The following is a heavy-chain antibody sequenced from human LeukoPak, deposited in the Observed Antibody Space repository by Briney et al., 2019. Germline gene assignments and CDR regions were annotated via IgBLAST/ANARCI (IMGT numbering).Heavy chain of an antibody. CDR1: GYTFTSYG. Sequence: ASVKVSCKASGYTFTSYGISCVRQAPGQGLEWMGWISAYNGNTNYAQKLQGRVTMTTDTSTSTAYMELRSLRSDDTAVYYCARVRYYYDSNDPWGQGTLVTVSS. V-gene: IGHV1-18*01. D-gene: IGHD3-22*01. CDR2: ISAYNGNT. CDR3: ARVRYYYDSNDP. J-gene: IGHJ5*02.